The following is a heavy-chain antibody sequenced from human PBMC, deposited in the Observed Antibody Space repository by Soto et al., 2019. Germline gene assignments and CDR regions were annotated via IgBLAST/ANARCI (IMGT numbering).Heavy chain of an antibody. V-gene: IGHV1-3*01. CDR1: GYTFTSYA. Sequence: GASVKVSCKASGYTFTSYAMHWVRQAPGQRLEWMGWINAGNGNTKYSQKFQGRVTITRDTSASTAYMELSSLRSEDTAVYYCARGKDYGDYVTKKTRWFDPWGQGTLVTVSS. D-gene: IGHD4-17*01. J-gene: IGHJ5*02. CDR3: ARGKDYGDYVTKKTRWFDP. CDR2: INAGNGNT.